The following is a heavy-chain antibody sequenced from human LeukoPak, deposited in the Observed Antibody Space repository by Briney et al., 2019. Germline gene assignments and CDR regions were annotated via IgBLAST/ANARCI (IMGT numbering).Heavy chain of an antibody. V-gene: IGHV3-48*01. CDR3: ARGPSGYHNT. CDR1: GFTFSSYS. CDR2: ISSSSSTM. J-gene: IGHJ4*02. D-gene: IGHD5-12*01. Sequence: GGSLRLSCAASGFTFSSYSMNWVRQAPGKGLEWVSYISSSSSTMYYADSVKGRFSISRDNAKKSLYLQMNSLRAEDTAVYYCARGPSGYHNTGGQGTLVTVSS.